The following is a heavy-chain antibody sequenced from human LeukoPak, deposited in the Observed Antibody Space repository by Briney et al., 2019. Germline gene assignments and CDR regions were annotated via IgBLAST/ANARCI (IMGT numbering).Heavy chain of an antibody. V-gene: IGHV3-30-3*01. CDR1: GFTFSSYT. CDR2: ISYDGSNK. Sequence: PGRSLRLSCAASGFTFSSYTMHWVRQAPGKGLEWVAIISYDGSNKYYADSVKGRFTISRDNSKNTLYLQMNSLRAEDTAVYYCAGNGCSGGNCHNFRYWGQGTLVTVSS. J-gene: IGHJ4*02. CDR3: AGNGCSGGNCHNFRY. D-gene: IGHD2-15*01.